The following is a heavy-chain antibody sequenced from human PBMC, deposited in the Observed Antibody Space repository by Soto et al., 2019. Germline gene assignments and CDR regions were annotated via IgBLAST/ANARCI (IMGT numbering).Heavy chain of an antibody. V-gene: IGHV3-30*18. D-gene: IGHD3-10*01. J-gene: IGHJ4*02. Sequence: PGGSLRLSCAASGFTFSSYGMHWVRQAPGKGLEWVAVISYDGSNKYYADSVKGRFTISRDNSKNTLYLQMNSLRAEDTAVYYCAKDRARYWGQGTLVTVS. CDR1: GFTFSSYG. CDR2: ISYDGSNK. CDR3: AKDRARY.